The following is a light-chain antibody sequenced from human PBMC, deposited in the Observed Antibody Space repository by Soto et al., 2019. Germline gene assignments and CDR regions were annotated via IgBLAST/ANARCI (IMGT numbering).Light chain of an antibody. CDR1: SSDVGAYNF. CDR2: EVT. CDR3: TSYTVISTLV. Sequence: QPVLTQPASVSGSPGQSITISCTGTSSDVGAYNFVSWYQQHPGKAPKLLIYEVTNRPSGVSNRFSGSKSGNTASLTISGLQAEDEADYYCTSYTVISTLVFGGGTKLTVL. J-gene: IGLJ3*02. V-gene: IGLV2-14*01.